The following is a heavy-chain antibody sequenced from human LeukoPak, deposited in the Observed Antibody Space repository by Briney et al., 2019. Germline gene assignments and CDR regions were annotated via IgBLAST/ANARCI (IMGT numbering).Heavy chain of an antibody. CDR1: GFTFSSYW. V-gene: IGHV3-74*01. Sequence: GGSLRLSCAASGFTFSSYWMHWVRQAPGKGLVWVSRINSDGSSTSYADSVKGRFTISRDNAKNALYLQMNSLRAEDTAVYYCARVYYYSYYAMDVWGQGTTVTVSS. CDR3: ARVYYYSYYAMDV. CDR2: INSDGSST. J-gene: IGHJ6*02.